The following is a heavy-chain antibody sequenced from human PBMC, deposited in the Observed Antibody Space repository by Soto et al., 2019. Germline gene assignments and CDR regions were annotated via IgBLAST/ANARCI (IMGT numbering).Heavy chain of an antibody. D-gene: IGHD3-3*01. CDR2: ISYDGSNK. Sequence: GGSLRLSCAASGFTFSSYGMHWVRQAPGKGLEWVAVISYDGSNKYYADTVKGRFTISRDNSKNTLYLQMNSLRAEDTDVYYCAKDVLRFLEWLAFYGMDVWGQGTTVTVSS. V-gene: IGHV3-30*18. CDR3: AKDVLRFLEWLAFYGMDV. J-gene: IGHJ6*02. CDR1: GFTFSSYG.